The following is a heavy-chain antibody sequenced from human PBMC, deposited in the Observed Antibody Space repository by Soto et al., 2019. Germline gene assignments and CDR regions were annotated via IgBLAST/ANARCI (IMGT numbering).Heavy chain of an antibody. CDR2: IYYSGST. J-gene: IGHJ6*02. Sequence: QVQLQESGPGLVKPSETLSLTCTVSGGSISSYYWSWIRQPPGKGLEWIGYIYYSGSTNYNPSLQSRVTISVDTSKNQFSLKLSSVTAADTAVYYCARDLGVAAAGDLYYYYGMDVWGQGTTVTVSS. V-gene: IGHV4-59*01. D-gene: IGHD6-13*01. CDR3: ARDLGVAAAGDLYYYYGMDV. CDR1: GGSISSYY.